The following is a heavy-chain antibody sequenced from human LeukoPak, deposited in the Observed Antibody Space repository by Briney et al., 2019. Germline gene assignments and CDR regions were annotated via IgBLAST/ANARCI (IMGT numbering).Heavy chain of an antibody. J-gene: IGHJ5*02. V-gene: IGHV4-34*01. D-gene: IGHD6-13*01. CDR3: ARDSRQYSSSYFDP. CDR1: GGSFSGYY. Sequence: PSETLSLTCAVYGGSFSGYYWSWIRQPPGKGLEWIGEINHSGSTNYNPSLKSRVTISVDTSKNQFSLKLSSVTAADTAVYYCARDSRQYSSSYFDPWGQGTLVTVSS. CDR2: INHSGST.